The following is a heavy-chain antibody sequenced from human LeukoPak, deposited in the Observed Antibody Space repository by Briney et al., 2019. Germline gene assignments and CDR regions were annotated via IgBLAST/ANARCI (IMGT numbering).Heavy chain of an antibody. D-gene: IGHD6-13*01. CDR1: GGSISSYY. J-gene: IGHJ6*03. V-gene: IGHV4-4*07. CDR3: ARGAAARYYYYYYMDV. Sequence: SETLSLTCTVSGGSISSYYWSWIRQPAGKGLEWIGRIYTSGSTNYNPSLKSRVTMSVDTSKNQFSLKLSSVTAADTAVYYCARGAAARYYYYYYMDVWGKGTTVTVSS. CDR2: IYTSGST.